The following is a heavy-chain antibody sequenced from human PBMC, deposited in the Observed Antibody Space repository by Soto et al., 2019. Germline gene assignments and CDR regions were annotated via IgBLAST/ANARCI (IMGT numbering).Heavy chain of an antibody. CDR1: GGSISSGGYY. CDR2: IYYSGGT. Sequence: QVQLQESGPGLVKPSQTLSLTCTVSGGSISSGGYYWSWIRQHPGKGLEWIGYIYYSGGTYYNPSLKRRVTISADTSKNQFFLMMISVTAAATAVYYCAGGRRSAAAGKDDYYYYYMDVWGKGTTVTVSS. CDR3: AGGRRSAAAGKDDYYYYYMDV. D-gene: IGHD6-13*01. V-gene: IGHV4-31*03. J-gene: IGHJ6*03.